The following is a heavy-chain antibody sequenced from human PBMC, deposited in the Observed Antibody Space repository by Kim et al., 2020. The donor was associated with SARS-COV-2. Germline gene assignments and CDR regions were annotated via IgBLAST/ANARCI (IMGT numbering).Heavy chain of an antibody. J-gene: IGHJ4*02. Sequence: GGSLRLSCAASGFSFSSYDMNWVRQAPGKGLEWVSYIGSGGSPIYYADSVKGRFTISRDNARNSLYLQMNSLRAEDTGVYYCARDLLETISGVVTRTPNDYWGQGTLVTVSS. CDR3: ARDLLETISGVVTRTPNDY. CDR2: IGSGGSPI. V-gene: IGHV3-48*03. D-gene: IGHD3-3*01. CDR1: GFSFSSYD.